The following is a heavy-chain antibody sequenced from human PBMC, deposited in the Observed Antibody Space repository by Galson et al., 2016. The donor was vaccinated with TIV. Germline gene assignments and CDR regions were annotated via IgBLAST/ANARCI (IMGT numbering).Heavy chain of an antibody. CDR1: GGTFRSYV. CDR2: IISISGTA. CDR3: ARGNPVVGRGIDY. D-gene: IGHD6-19*01. Sequence: SVKVSCKASGGTFRSYVVTWVRQAPGQGLEWMGGIISISGTANYAQKFQGRLTIATDESTSTSYMALTSLTSEDTAIYYCARGNPVVGRGIDYWGQGTLVTVSS. J-gene: IGHJ4*02. V-gene: IGHV1-69*05.